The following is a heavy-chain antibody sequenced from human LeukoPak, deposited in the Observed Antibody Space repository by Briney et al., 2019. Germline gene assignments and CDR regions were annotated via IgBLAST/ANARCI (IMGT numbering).Heavy chain of an antibody. CDR3: ARNSGARSYYFYYMDV. CDR2: IYHSGST. V-gene: IGHV4-59*05. J-gene: IGHJ6*03. CDR1: GGSISSYY. Sequence: SETLSLTCTVSGGSISSYYWSWIRQPPGKGLEWIGSIYHSGSTYYNPSLKSRVTISVDTSKNQFSLKLSSVTAADTAVYYCARNSGARSYYFYYMDVWGKGTTVTVSS. D-gene: IGHD3-10*01.